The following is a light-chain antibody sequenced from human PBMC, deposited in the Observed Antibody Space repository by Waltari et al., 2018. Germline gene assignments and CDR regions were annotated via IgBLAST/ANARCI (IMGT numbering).Light chain of an antibody. J-gene: IGLJ3*02. V-gene: IGLV1-44*01. CDR2: RND. CDR1: SSNLGNNV. CDR3: ASWDDSLNGHWV. Sequence: QSVLTQPPSASGTPGQRVTISCSGTSSNLGNNVVNWYQQVPGTAPKLLFYRNDLLPSVVPVRFSASKSGTSASLAIRGLQSEDEAEYYWASWDDSLNGHWVFGGGTKVTVL.